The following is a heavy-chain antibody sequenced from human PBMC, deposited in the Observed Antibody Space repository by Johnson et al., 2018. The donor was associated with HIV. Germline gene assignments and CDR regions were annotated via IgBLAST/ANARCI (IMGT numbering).Heavy chain of an antibody. D-gene: IGHD6-19*01. CDR1: GCTFSRND. V-gene: IGHV3-13*01. J-gene: IGHJ3*02. CDR2: IGTAGDT. Sequence: VQLVESGGGLVKPGGSLRLSCVNSGCTFSRNDMHWVRQATGKGVQWVSAIGTAGDTYYPGSVKGRFTISRDNSKNTLYLQMHSLRAEDTAVYYCARGVGGGGYWAFDIWGQGTMVTVSS. CDR3: ARGVGGGGYWAFDI.